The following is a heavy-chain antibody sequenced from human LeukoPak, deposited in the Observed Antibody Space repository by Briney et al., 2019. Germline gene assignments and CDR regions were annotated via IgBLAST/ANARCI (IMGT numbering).Heavy chain of an antibody. V-gene: IGHV3-21*01. CDR1: GFSFSSYS. CDR3: ARDRISGYYGMDV. CDR2: ITSSSSHI. J-gene: IGHJ6*02. D-gene: IGHD6-19*01. Sequence: GGSLRLSCAASGFSFSSYSMNWVRQAPGKGLEWVSTITSSSSHIYYADSVKGRFTISRDNAKNSLYLQMNSLRAEDTAVYYCARDRISGYYGMDVWGQGTTVTVSS.